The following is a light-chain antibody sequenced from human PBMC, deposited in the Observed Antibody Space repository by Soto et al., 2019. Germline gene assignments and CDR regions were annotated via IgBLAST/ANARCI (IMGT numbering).Light chain of an antibody. J-gene: IGKJ1*01. V-gene: IGKV3-11*01. CDR2: DAS. CDR1: QSVSTF. Sequence: EIVLTQSPATLSLSPGERAALSYRASQSVSTFLAWYQHKPGQAPWLLIYDASNRATGIPARFSGSGSGTDYTLTISSLEPEDFAVYYCQQRSNCWTFGQGTKVEIK. CDR3: QQRSNCWT.